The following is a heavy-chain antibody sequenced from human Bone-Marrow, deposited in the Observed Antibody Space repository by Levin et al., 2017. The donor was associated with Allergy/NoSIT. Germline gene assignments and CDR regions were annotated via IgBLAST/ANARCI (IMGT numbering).Heavy chain of an antibody. CDR1: GFTFNNYA. CDR3: ARGPDESGFFGVVVIPVYYMDH. Sequence: GGSLRLSCAASGFTFNNYAMTWVRQAPGQGLEWVSGINRSGGRTFYADSVKGRFTISRDNSKNTLDLQMDSLRAEDSALYYCARGPDESGFFGVVVIPVYYMDHWGKGTTVTVSS. J-gene: IGHJ6*03. D-gene: IGHD3-3*01. CDR2: INRSGGRT. V-gene: IGHV3-23*01.